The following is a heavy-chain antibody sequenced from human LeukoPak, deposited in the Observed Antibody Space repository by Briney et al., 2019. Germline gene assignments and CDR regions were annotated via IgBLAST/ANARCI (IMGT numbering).Heavy chain of an antibody. CDR3: AREKQERAGSLDY. J-gene: IGHJ4*02. CDR1: GFTFDDYG. Sequence: PGGSLRLSCAASGFTFDDYGMSWVRQAPGKGLEWVSSINRNGGSTDYADSVKGRFTISRDNAKNSLFLLMNSLGAEDTALYFCAREKQERAGSLDYWGQGTLVTVSS. V-gene: IGHV3-20*04. D-gene: IGHD1-1*01. CDR2: INRNGGST.